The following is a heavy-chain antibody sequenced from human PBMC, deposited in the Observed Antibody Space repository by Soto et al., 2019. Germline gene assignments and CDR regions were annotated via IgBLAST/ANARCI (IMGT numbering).Heavy chain of an antibody. D-gene: IGHD2-2*02. CDR1: GGTFSSYA. CDR2: ISPIFGTA. Sequence: GASVKVSCKASGGTFSSYAISWVRQAPGQGLEWMGGISPIFGTANYAQKFQGRVTITADESTSTAYMELSSRRSEDTAVYYCASSSGDDIVVVPAAIPLGYYYGMDVWGQGTTVTVSS. CDR3: ASSSGDDIVVVPAAIPLGYYYGMDV. J-gene: IGHJ6*02. V-gene: IGHV1-69*13.